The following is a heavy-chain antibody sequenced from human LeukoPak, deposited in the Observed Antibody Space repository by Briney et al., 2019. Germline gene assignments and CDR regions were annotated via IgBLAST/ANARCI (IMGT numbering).Heavy chain of an antibody. J-gene: IGHJ4*02. CDR1: GFTFNAYT. CDR2: VTGGHGVT. V-gene: IGHV3-23*01. CDR3: ARDQSTTALSEY. D-gene: IGHD1-7*01. Sequence: GGSLRLSCAASGFTFNAYTLTWVRQAPGKRPEWLAAVTGGHGVTYYADSVRGRFTISRDNSRNTLYLQMTGLTAEDTAVHYCARDQSTTALSEYWGQGTLVAVSS.